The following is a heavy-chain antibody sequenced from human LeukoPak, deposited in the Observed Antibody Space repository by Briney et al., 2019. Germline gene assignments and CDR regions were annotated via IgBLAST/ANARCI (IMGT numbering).Heavy chain of an antibody. CDR2: ITSSSSYT. CDR3: ARVYSYDSTGYFDCYFDY. V-gene: IGHV3-11*05. Sequence: KPGGSLRLSCAASGFTFSDYYMSWIRQAPGKGLEWVSYITSSSSYTNYADSVKGRFTISRDNAKNSLYLQMNSLRAEDTAVYYCARVYSYDSTGYFDCYFDYWGQGTLVTVSS. J-gene: IGHJ4*02. CDR1: GFTFSDYY. D-gene: IGHD3-22*01.